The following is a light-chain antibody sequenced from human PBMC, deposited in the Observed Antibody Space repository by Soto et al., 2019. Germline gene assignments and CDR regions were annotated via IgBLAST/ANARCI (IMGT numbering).Light chain of an antibody. J-gene: IGLJ1*01. CDR2: DND. V-gene: IGLV1-51*01. Sequence: QSVLTQPPSVSAAPRQKVTISCSGSSSNIRNNYVSWYQQLPGTAPKLLIYDNDKRPSGIPDRFSGSKSGTSATLGITGLQTGDEADYYCGTWDSSLSAYVFGNGIKVAVL. CDR3: GTWDSSLSAYV. CDR1: SSNIRNNY.